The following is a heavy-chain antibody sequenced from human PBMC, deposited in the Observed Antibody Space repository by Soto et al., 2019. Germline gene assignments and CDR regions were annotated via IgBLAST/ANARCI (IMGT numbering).Heavy chain of an antibody. D-gene: IGHD3-16*01. CDR3: ERSGHTFVGDV. J-gene: IGHJ4*02. V-gene: IGHV4-59*01. Sequence: SETLSLTCSVSGASMSDYHGSWIRQSPGKGLEHIGYLHSSGFAEYNPSLKSRITISMDTSKNQFSLNLRSVTAADTAMYYCERSGHTFVGDVWGQGILVTVSS. CDR2: LHSSGFA. CDR1: GASMSDYH.